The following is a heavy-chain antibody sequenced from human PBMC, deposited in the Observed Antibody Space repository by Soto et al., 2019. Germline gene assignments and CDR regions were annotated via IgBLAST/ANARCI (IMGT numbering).Heavy chain of an antibody. CDR1: GFTFSSYA. CDR3: ARDGFLCGSGVYYAS. J-gene: IGHJ5*02. Sequence: GGSLRLSCAASGFTFSSYAMSWVRQAPGKGLEWVSAISGSGGSTYYADFVKGRFTISRDNSKNTVSLQMTSLKAEDAAVFYFARDGFLCGSGVYYASWGQGALVTVSS. V-gene: IGHV3-23*01. CDR2: ISGSGGST. D-gene: IGHD3-16*01.